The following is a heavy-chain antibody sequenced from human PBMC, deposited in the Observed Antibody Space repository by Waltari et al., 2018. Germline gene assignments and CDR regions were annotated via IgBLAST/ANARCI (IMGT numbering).Heavy chain of an antibody. V-gene: IGHV4-31*03. Sequence: QVQLQESGPGLVKPSQTLSLTCTVSGGSISSGGYYWSWIRQHPGKGLEWIGYIYYSGITYYNPSLKSRVTISVDTSKNQFSLKLSSVTAADTAVYYCATLQLYCSSTSCPIDYWGQGTLVTVSS. CDR3: ATLQLYCSSTSCPIDY. CDR2: IYYSGIT. J-gene: IGHJ4*02. CDR1: GGSISSGGYY. D-gene: IGHD2-2*01.